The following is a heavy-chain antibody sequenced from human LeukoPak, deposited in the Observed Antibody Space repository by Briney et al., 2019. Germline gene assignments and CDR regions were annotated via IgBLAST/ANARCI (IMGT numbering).Heavy chain of an antibody. J-gene: IGHJ6*04. CDR3: ARANVPRIPRYPV. V-gene: IGHV4-34*01. D-gene: IGHD1-26*01. Sequence: PSEARSRAFAVYGGAFSCYYWSWVRPPPGKGRGWSGEINHSGSTNYNPSLKSRVTISVDTSNNQFSLKLSSVTAADTAVYYCARANVPRIPRYPVWGKGTPVTVSS. CDR1: GGAFSCYY. CDR2: INHSGST.